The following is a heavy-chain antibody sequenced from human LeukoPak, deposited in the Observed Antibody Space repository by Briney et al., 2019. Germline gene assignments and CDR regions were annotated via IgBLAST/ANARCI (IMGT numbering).Heavy chain of an antibody. J-gene: IGHJ6*03. CDR1: GGSISPYY. CDR2: IYYSGST. Sequence: SDTLSLTCTVSGGSISPYYWSWIRQPPGKGLEWIGYIYYSGSTNYNPSLKSRVIISVDTSKNQFSLKLSSVTAADTAVYYCARAGYYYYYMDVWGKGTTVTVS. CDR3: ARAGYYYYYMDV. V-gene: IGHV4-59*07.